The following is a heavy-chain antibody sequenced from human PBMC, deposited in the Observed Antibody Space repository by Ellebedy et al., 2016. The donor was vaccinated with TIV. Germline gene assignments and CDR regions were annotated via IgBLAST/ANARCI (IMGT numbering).Heavy chain of an antibody. CDR2: INPNSGGT. Sequence: ASVKVSXXASGYTFTGYYMHWVRQAPGQGLEWMGWINPNSGGTNYAQKFQGWVTMTRDTSISTAYMELSRLRSDDTAVYYCAADKVVLRFLEWDNYYYYYGMDVWGQGTTVTVSS. CDR3: AADKVVLRFLEWDNYYYYYGMDV. D-gene: IGHD3-3*01. V-gene: IGHV1-2*04. J-gene: IGHJ6*02. CDR1: GYTFTGYY.